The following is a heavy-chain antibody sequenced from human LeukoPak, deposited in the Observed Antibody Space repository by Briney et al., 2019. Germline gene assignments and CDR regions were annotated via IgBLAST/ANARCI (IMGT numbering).Heavy chain of an antibody. D-gene: IGHD4-23*01. CDR1: GGSISNYY. V-gene: IGHV4-4*07. CDR2: IYTSGST. Sequence: SETLSRTCPVTGGSISNYYWSWIRQPAGKGLEWIGRIYTSGSTNYNPSLKSRVTMSVDTSKHQFSLKMTSVTAADTAVYFCARDRLLYDYGGKPLFDYWGQGTLVTVSS. CDR3: ARDRLLYDYGGKPLFDY. J-gene: IGHJ4*02.